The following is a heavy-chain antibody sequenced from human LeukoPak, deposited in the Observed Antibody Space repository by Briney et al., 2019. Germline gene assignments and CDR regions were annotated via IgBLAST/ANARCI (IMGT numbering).Heavy chain of an antibody. Sequence: GASVKVSCKASGGTFSSYAISWVRQAPGQGLEWMGGIIPIFGTANYAQKFQGRVTITTDESTSTAYMELSSLRSEDTAVYYCAREGHSRGNYYYYYMDVWGKGTTVTVSS. V-gene: IGHV1-69*05. CDR3: AREGHSRGNYYYYYMDV. CDR2: IIPIFGTA. D-gene: IGHD3-10*01. J-gene: IGHJ6*03. CDR1: GGTFSSYA.